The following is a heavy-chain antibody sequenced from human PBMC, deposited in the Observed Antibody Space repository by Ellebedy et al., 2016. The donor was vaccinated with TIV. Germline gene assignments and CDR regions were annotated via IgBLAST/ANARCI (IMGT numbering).Heavy chain of an antibody. CDR2: ISNSGTT. V-gene: IGHV4-59*01. J-gene: IGHJ5*02. D-gene: IGHD2-2*01. CDR1: GGSISSYY. CDR3: ARVPAARANWFDP. Sequence: MPSETLSLTCTVSGGSISSYYWSWIRQPPGKGLEWIWYISNSGTTNYNPSLKSRVTISLDTSKNQFSLKLSSVTAADTAVYYCARVPAARANWFDPWGQGTLVTVSS.